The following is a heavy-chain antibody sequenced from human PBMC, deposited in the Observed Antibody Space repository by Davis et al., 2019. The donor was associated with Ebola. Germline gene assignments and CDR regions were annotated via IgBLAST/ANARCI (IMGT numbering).Heavy chain of an antibody. J-gene: IGHJ4*02. CDR2: IKQDGSEK. V-gene: IGHV3-7*03. Sequence: GGSLRLSCAASGFTFSSYTMNWVRQAPGKGLEWVANIKQDGSEKYYVDSVKGRFTISRDNAKNSLYLQMNSLRAEDTAVYYCARDDPLDYWGQGTLVTVSS. CDR3: ARDDPLDY. CDR1: GFTFSSYT.